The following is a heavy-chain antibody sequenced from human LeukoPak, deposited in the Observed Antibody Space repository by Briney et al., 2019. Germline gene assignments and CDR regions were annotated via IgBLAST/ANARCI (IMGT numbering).Heavy chain of an antibody. D-gene: IGHD4-17*01. Sequence: PSETLSLTCAVYGGSFSGYYWSWIRQPPGKGLEWIGEINHSGSTNYNPSLKSRVTISVDTSKNQFSLKLSSVTAADTAVYYCARGRRGTVTSYYFDYWGQGTLVTVSS. J-gene: IGHJ4*02. V-gene: IGHV4-34*01. CDR3: ARGRRGTVTSYYFDY. CDR2: INHSGST. CDR1: GGSFSGYY.